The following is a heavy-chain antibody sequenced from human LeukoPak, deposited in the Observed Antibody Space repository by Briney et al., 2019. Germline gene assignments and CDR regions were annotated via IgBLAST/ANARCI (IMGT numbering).Heavy chain of an antibody. D-gene: IGHD1-26*01. V-gene: IGHV1-69*04. Sequence: ASVKVSCKASGYTFTSYGISWVRQAPGQGLEWMGRIIPILSIANYAQKFQGRVTITADKSTSTAYMELSSLRSEDTAVYYCARDRELGATRLSTTWGQGTLVTVSS. CDR3: ARDRELGATRLSTT. CDR1: GYTFTSYG. J-gene: IGHJ4*02. CDR2: IIPILSIA.